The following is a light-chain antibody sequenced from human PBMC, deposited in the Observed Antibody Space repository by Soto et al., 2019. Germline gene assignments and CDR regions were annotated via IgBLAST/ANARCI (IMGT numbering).Light chain of an antibody. CDR2: DND. Sequence: QSVLTQPPSVSAAPGQKVTISCSGSNSNIGNNYVSWYQQLPGTAPKLLIYDNDERPSGIPDRFSGSKSGTSATLGITGLQTGDEADYYCGTWDSSLSAEVFGGGTKVTVL. CDR3: GTWDSSLSAEV. CDR1: NSNIGNNY. J-gene: IGLJ2*01. V-gene: IGLV1-51*01.